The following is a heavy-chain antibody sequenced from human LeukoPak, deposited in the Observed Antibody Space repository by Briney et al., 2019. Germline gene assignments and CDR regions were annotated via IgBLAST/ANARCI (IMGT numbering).Heavy chain of an antibody. Sequence: SETPSLTCTVSGGSVSSGSYYWSWIRQPPGKGLEWIGSIYYSGSTYYNPSLKSRVTISVDTSKNQFSLKLSSVTAADTAVYYCATRWTGPKDYWGQGTLVTVSS. CDR1: GGSVSSGSYY. V-gene: IGHV4-39*05. CDR2: IYYSGST. CDR3: ATRWTGPKDY. D-gene: IGHD3/OR15-3a*01. J-gene: IGHJ4*02.